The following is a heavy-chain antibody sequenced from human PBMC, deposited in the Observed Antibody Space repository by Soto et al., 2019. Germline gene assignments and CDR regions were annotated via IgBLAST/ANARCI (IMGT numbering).Heavy chain of an antibody. CDR3: ARVEDFWGGYYSSMDV. CDR2: INSDGSDT. J-gene: IGHJ6*03. V-gene: IGHV3-74*01. Sequence: EVQLVESGGGLVQPGGSLTLSCAASGFTFSRYWMYWVRQAPGKGLVWVSRINSDGSDTSNAGSVKGRFTISRDNAKNTLYLQMNSLRAEDRAVYYCARVEDFWGGYYSSMDVWGKGTTVTVSS. CDR1: GFTFSRYW. D-gene: IGHD3-3*01.